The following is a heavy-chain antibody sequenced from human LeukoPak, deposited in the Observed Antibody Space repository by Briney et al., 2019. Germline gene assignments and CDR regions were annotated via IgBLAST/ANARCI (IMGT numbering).Heavy chain of an antibody. Sequence: SETLXLTCAVYGGSFSGYYWSWIRQPPGKGLGWIGEINHSGSTNYNPSLKSRVTISVDTSKNQFSLKLSSVTAADTAVYYCARHDRGWELKGPWGQGTLVTVSS. CDR1: GGSFSGYY. CDR3: ARHDRGWELKGP. D-gene: IGHD1-26*01. J-gene: IGHJ4*02. V-gene: IGHV4-34*01. CDR2: INHSGST.